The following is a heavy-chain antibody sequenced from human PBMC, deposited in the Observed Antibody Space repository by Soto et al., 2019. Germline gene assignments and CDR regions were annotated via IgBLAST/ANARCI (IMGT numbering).Heavy chain of an antibody. J-gene: IGHJ4*02. D-gene: IGHD6-13*01. Sequence: GGSLRLSCAASGFTFSSYWMTWVRQAPGKGLEWVANIKEDGSEQYQVDSVKGRFTFSRDNAKKTPYLQMNSLRVEDTAVYYCARLTAAGGVDQFDYWGQGTLVTVSS. V-gene: IGHV3-7*05. CDR1: GFTFSSYW. CDR2: IKEDGSEQ. CDR3: ARLTAAGGVDQFDY.